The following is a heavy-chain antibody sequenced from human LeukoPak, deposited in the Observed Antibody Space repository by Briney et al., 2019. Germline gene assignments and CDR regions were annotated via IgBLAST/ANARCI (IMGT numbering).Heavy chain of an antibody. V-gene: IGHV1-18*01. Sequence: GASVKVSCKASGYTFTSYGISWVRQAPGRGLEWMGWVSPYNGNTNYAQKLQGRVTMTTDTSTSTAYMELRSLRSDDTAVYYCARVGAVAGHRWSDEYWGQGTLVTVSS. CDR1: GYTFTSYG. CDR2: VSPYNGNT. CDR3: ARVGAVAGHRWSDEY. J-gene: IGHJ4*02. D-gene: IGHD6-19*01.